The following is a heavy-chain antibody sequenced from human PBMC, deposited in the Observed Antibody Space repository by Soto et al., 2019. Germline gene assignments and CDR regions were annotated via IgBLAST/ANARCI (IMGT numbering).Heavy chain of an antibody. Sequence: GGSLRLSCAASGLTVSNAYMAWVRQAPGMGLEWVSVIYDNGTTYYADSVKGRFTISRDTSTDTLSLQMDSLRAEDTAVYYCVRPLPSGRNYGLDVWGQGTTVTVSS. CDR3: VRPLPSGRNYGLDV. J-gene: IGHJ6*02. CDR2: IYDNGTT. V-gene: IGHV3-53*01. D-gene: IGHD3-10*01. CDR1: GLTVSNAY.